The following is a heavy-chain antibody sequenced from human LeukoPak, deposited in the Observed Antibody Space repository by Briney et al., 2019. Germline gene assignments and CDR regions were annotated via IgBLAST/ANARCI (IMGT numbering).Heavy chain of an antibody. Sequence: PSETLSLTCTVSGGSISSYYWSWIRQPPGKGLEWIGYIYYSGSTNYNPSLKSRLTISVDTSKNQFSLKLSSVTAADTAVYYCARTTEAHSWRTRYYDYYMDVWGKGTTVAVSS. D-gene: IGHD6-13*01. CDR3: ARTTEAHSWRTRYYDYYMDV. V-gene: IGHV4-59*01. J-gene: IGHJ6*03. CDR2: IYYSGST. CDR1: GGSISSYY.